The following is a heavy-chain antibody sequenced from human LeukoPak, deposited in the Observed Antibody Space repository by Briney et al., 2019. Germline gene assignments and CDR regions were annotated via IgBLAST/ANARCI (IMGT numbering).Heavy chain of an antibody. CDR1: GDSIVSGSHY. CDR3: ARVLENLREAVYYYSMDV. CDR2: IYTRGRT. J-gene: IGHJ6*03. V-gene: IGHV4-61*02. D-gene: IGHD1-1*01. Sequence: SETLSLTCSVSGDSIVSGSHYWTWIRPPARKRLEWIGRIYTRGRTEFNPSLKTRVTMSIDASKNQLSLRSNSVTAADTPVYFCARVLENLREAVYYYSMDVWGKGTTVIVSS.